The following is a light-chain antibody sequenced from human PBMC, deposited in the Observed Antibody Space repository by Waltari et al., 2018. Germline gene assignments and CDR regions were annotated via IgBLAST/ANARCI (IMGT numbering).Light chain of an antibody. V-gene: IGLV2-8*01. Sequence: QSALTQPPAASGSPGHSVTIPCTGTGSDVGDFNLVSWYQQRPGTAPTLLMFELNKRPAGVSSRFSGSKSANAASLTISGLQAEDEGDYYCGSYTVTNNLYVFGTGTKVTVL. CDR1: GSDVGDFNL. CDR2: ELN. J-gene: IGLJ1*01. CDR3: GSYTVTNNLYV.